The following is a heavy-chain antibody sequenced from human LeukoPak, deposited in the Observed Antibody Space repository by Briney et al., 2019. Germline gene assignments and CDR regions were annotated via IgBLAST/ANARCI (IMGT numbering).Heavy chain of an antibody. D-gene: IGHD3-22*01. V-gene: IGHV5-51*01. Sequence: PGESLKISCKGSGYSFTTYWIGWVRPMPGKGLEWMGIIYPDDSDTKYSPSFQGQVTISADKSISTAYLQWSSLKASDTAMYYCARLLYYYDSSGYYYAPKAFDIWGQGTMVTVSS. J-gene: IGHJ3*02. CDR3: ARLLYYYDSSGYYYAPKAFDI. CDR1: GYSFTTYW. CDR2: IYPDDSDT.